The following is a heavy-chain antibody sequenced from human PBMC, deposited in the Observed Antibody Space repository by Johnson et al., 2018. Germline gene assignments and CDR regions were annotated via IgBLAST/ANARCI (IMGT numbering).Heavy chain of an antibody. CDR1: GFTFSNAW. V-gene: IGHV3-15*07. CDR2: IKSKTDGGTT. D-gene: IGHD4-17*01. CDR3: TTDRTPSMTTVTRRYYYYYMDV. J-gene: IGHJ6*03. Sequence: VQLVESGGGLVKPGGSLRLSCAASGFTFSNAWMNWVRQAPGKGLEWVGRIKSKTDGGTTDYAAPVKGRFTISRDDSKNTLYLQMNSLKTEDTAVYYCTTDRTPSMTTVTRRYYYYYMDVWGKGTTVTVSS.